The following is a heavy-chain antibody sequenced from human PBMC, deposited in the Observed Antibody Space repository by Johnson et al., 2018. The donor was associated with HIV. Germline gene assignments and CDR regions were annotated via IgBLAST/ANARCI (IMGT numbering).Heavy chain of an antibody. CDR1: GFSFDEYG. V-gene: IGHV3-7*01. CDR2: IKQDGSEK. J-gene: IGHJ3*02. CDR3: ARDEPTDDAFDI. Sequence: QLVESGGGVVRPGVSLRLSCAASGFSFDEYGMSWVRQAPGKGLEWVSYIKQDGSEKYYVDSVKGRFTISRDNAKNSLYLQMNSLRAEDTAVYYCARDEPTDDAFDIWGQGTMVTVSS.